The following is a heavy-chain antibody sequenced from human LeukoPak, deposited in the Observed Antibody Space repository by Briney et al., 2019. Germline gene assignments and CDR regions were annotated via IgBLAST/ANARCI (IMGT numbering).Heavy chain of an antibody. CDR3: AGVGDFQSYFDY. CDR2: VSSNGAKT. CDR1: GFTFSSYA. V-gene: IGHV3-23*01. J-gene: IGHJ4*02. D-gene: IGHD2-2*01. Sequence: GGSLRLSCAASGFTFSSYAITWVRQAPGKGLEWVSAVSSNGAKTYYADSVKGRFTISRDNSKNTLYLQMNSLRAEDTAVYYCAGVGDFQSYFDYWGQGTLVTVSS.